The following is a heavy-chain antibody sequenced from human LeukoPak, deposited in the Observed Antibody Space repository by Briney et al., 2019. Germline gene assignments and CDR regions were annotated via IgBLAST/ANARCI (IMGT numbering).Heavy chain of an antibody. CDR1: GFTLSSYR. Sequence: GGALRLSRAASGFTLSSYRMNWGRQAPGKGLEWGSSISSSSSYIYYADSVKGRFTISRDNAKNSLYLQMNSLRAEDTAVYYCARVGCSSTSCFDAFDIWGQGTMVTVSS. J-gene: IGHJ3*02. CDR3: ARVGCSSTSCFDAFDI. D-gene: IGHD2-2*01. CDR2: ISSSSSYI. V-gene: IGHV3-21*01.